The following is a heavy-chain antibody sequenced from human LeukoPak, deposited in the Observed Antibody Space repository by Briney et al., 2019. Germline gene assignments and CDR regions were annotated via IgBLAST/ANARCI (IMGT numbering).Heavy chain of an antibody. V-gene: IGHV3-11*05. Sequence: SGGSLRLSCAPSGFTFSDFYMGCVRRAPGEGVECVSSSRSISDYRNYANSVKGRFTISRDNAQNSLYLQMSSLRAADTAIYYCARGGVEYSGDGCDPWGQGTLVTVSS. CDR3: ARGGVEYSGDGCDP. J-gene: IGHJ5*02. CDR1: GFTFSDFY. D-gene: IGHD2/OR15-2a*01. CDR2: SRSISDYR.